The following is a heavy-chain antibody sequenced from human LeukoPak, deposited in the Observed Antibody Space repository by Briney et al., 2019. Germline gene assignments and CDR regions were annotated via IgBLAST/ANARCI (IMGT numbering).Heavy chain of an antibody. CDR1: GFIFSSSA. D-gene: IGHD3-22*01. Sequence: GALRLSCEASGFIFSSSAMSWVRQAPGKGLDWVSVIGASGADPTTSDSAKGCFTVSRDNSKATLFLHMSSLRAEDTAVYFCATPPRDSSGYYLGAFDGWGQGTTVTVSS. J-gene: IGHJ3*01. V-gene: IGHV3-23*01. CDR3: ATPPRDSSGYYLGAFDG. CDR2: IGASGADP.